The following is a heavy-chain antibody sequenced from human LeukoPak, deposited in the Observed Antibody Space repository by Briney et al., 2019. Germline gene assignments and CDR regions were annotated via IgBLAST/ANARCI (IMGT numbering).Heavy chain of an antibody. V-gene: IGHV3-30*03. CDR2: ISYDGSNK. J-gene: IGHJ4*02. Sequence: GGSLRLSCAASGFTFSSYGMHWVRQAPGKGLEWVAVISYDGSNKYYADSVKGRFTISRDNSKNTLYLQMNSLRAEDTAVYYCASTGYFDWLLLIGWGQGTLVTVSS. CDR3: ASTGYFDWLLLIG. D-gene: IGHD3-9*01. CDR1: GFTFSSYG.